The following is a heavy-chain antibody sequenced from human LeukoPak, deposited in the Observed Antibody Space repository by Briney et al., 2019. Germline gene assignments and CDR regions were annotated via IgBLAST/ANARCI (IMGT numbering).Heavy chain of an antibody. Sequence: SQTLSLTCTVSSGSISSGTYYWIWIRPHPGKGLECIGYICYSGSTNYNRSLKSRVTISIDTSKKQFSLKLTSVTAADTAVYYCARGPGYSGDWGQGTLVTVSS. V-gene: IGHV4-31*03. CDR2: ICYSGST. CDR3: ARGPGYSGD. D-gene: IGHD5-12*01. J-gene: IGHJ4*02. CDR1: SGSISSGTYY.